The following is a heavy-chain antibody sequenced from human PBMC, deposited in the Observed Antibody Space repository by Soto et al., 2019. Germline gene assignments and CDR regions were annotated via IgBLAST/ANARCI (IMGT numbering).Heavy chain of an antibody. CDR2: ISYDGSNK. V-gene: IGHV3-30*18. J-gene: IGHJ4*02. CDR1: GFTFSSYG. Sequence: QVQLVESGGGVVQPGRSLRLSCAASGFTFSSYGMHWVRQAPGKGLEWVAVISYDGSNKYYADSVKGRFTISRDNSKNTLYLQMNSLRAEDTAVYYCAKDPIAHTDYWGQGTLVTVSS. D-gene: IGHD6-13*01. CDR3: AKDPIAHTDY.